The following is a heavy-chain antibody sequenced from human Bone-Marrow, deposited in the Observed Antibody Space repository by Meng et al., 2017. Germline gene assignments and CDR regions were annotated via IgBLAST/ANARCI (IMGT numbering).Heavy chain of an antibody. J-gene: IGHJ4*02. CDR1: GFTFSNYW. V-gene: IGHV3-7*01. CDR2: IKEDGSAE. D-gene: IGHD6-13*01. CDR3: ARGPSGSTDY. Sequence: GGSLRLSCTASGFTFSNYWMNWVRQAPGKGLEWVANIKEDGSAENFVDSLRGRFTISRDNVKNSLFLQLNSLRAEDTAVYYCARGPSGSTDYWGQGTL.